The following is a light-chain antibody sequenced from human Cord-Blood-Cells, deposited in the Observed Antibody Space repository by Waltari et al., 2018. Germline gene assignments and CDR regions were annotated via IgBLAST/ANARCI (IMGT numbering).Light chain of an antibody. CDR1: SSDVGGYNY. J-gene: IGLJ2*01. CDR3: SSYTSSSTLV. CDR2: EVS. Sequence: QSALTKPASVSGSPGQSITLPCTGTSSDVGGYNYVSWYQQHPGKAPKLMIYEVSNRPSGVSNRFSGSKSGNTASLTISGLQAEDEADYYCSSYTSSSTLVFGGGTKLTVL. V-gene: IGLV2-14*01.